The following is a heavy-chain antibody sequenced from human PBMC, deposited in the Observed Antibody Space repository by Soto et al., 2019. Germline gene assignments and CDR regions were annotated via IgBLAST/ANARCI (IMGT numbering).Heavy chain of an antibody. CDR3: ARMGDVPYYYYGMDV. CDR1: GYTFTSYG. V-gene: IGHV1-18*01. CDR2: INAYNGDT. D-gene: IGHD3-16*01. Sequence: QVQLVQSGAEVKKPGASVKVSCKASGYTFTSYGFSWVRQAPGQGLEWMGWINAYNGDTNYAQNLQGRVTMTTDTARQTAYMELRSPRSDDTAVYYCARMGDVPYYYYGMDVWGQGTTVTVSS. J-gene: IGHJ6*02.